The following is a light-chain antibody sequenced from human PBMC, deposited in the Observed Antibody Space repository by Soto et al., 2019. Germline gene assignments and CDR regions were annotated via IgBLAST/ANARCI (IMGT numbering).Light chain of an antibody. V-gene: IGKV1-39*01. CDR3: PQSYSSPPT. Sequence: DIQMTQSPSTLSASVGDSVAITCRASQSIYSWLAWYQQKPGKAPKLLIFAASSLQSGVPSRFSGSRSGPDFTLTISSLQPEDFATYYCPQSYSSPPTFGQGTKVEIK. J-gene: IGKJ1*01. CDR2: AAS. CDR1: QSIYSW.